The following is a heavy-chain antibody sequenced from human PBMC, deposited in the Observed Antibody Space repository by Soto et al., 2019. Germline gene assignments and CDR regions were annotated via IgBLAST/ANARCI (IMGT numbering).Heavy chain of an antibody. J-gene: IGHJ6*02. CDR1: GYTFTDYY. V-gene: IGHV1-2*02. CDR2: INPNSGGK. D-gene: IGHD6-19*01. Sequence: ASVKVSCKASGYTFTDYYMHWVRQAPGQGLEWMGGINPNSGGKNYAQKFQGRVTMTRDTSISTANMALNRLRSDDTAVYYCARDQSPSSGWPGMDVWGQGTTVTVSS. CDR3: ARDQSPSSGWPGMDV.